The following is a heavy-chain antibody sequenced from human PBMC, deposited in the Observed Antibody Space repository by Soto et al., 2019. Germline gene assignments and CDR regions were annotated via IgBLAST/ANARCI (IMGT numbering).Heavy chain of an antibody. CDR3: AREEPWWVLWGYYYYMDV. V-gene: IGHV3-7*01. Sequence: GGSLRLSCAASGFTFSSYWMSWVRQAPGKGLEWVANIKQDGSEKYYVDSVKGRFTISRDNAKNSLYLQMNSLRAEDTAVYYCAREEPWWVLWGYYYYMDVWGKGTTVTVS. CDR1: GFTFSSYW. J-gene: IGHJ6*03. D-gene: IGHD3-10*01. CDR2: IKQDGSEK.